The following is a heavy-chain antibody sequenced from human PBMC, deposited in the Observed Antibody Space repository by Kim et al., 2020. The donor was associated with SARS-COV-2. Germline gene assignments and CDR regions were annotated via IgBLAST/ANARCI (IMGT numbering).Heavy chain of an antibody. Sequence: TNYNPSLKSRVTISVDTSKNQFSLKLRSVTAADTAVYYCAIDGGGSEFDYWGQGTLVTVSS. J-gene: IGHJ4*02. V-gene: IGHV4-59*01. CDR3: AIDGGGSEFDY. D-gene: IGHD5-12*01. CDR2: T.